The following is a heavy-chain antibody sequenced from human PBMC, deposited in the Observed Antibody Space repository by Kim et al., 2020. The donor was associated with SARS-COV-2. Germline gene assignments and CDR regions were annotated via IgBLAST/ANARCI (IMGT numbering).Heavy chain of an antibody. J-gene: IGHJ5*02. CDR1: GGSVSSGSYY. D-gene: IGHD2-21*01. CDR3: ARYCGGDCYPDNWFDP. V-gene: IGHV4-61*01. CDR2: IYYSGST. Sequence: SETLSLTCTVSGGSVSSGSYYWSWIRQPPGKGLEWIGYIYYSGSTNYNPSLKSRVTISVDTSKNQFSLKLSSVTAADTAVYYCARYCGGDCYPDNWFDPWGQGTLVTVSS.